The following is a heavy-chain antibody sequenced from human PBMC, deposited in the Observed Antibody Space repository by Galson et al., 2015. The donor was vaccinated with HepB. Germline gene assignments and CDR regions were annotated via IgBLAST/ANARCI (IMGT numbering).Heavy chain of an antibody. V-gene: IGHV1-69*06. Sequence: SVKVSCKASGGIFASHAINWVRQAPGHGLEWMGRIIPVFNAPQYSQKFQGHGSITADTSTTTAYLEVTGLTSDDSAIYYCSRGSGPSDSWWDWGQGTLVIVSS. CDR1: GGIFASHA. D-gene: IGHD2-15*01. CDR3: SRGSGPSDSWWD. CDR2: IIPVFNAP. J-gene: IGHJ4*02.